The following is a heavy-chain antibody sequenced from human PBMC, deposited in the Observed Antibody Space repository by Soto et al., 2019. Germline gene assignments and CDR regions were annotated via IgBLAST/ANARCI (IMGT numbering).Heavy chain of an antibody. J-gene: IGHJ3*02. Sequence: QVQLVQSGAEVKKPGSSVKVSCKASGGTFSSYAISWVRQAPGQGLEWMGGIIPIFGTANYAQKFQGRVTITADESTGTAYREVGSLGSEDRAVYYCASARRTGGDGAFDIGGQGTMVTVSS. D-gene: IGHD2-8*02. CDR1: GGTFSSYA. V-gene: IGHV1-69*01. CDR2: IIPIFGTA. CDR3: ASARRTGGDGAFDI.